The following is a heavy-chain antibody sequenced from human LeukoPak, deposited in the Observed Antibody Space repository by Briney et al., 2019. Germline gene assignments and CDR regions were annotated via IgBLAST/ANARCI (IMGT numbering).Heavy chain of an antibody. Sequence: SETLSLTCTVSGGSLSNYYWSWIRQYPGQGLEWIGYIYYRGSTTYNPSLKSRVTISVDTSKNQFSLKLTSVTAADTAVYYCARAGGNRFDPWGQGILVTVSS. CDR1: GGSLSNYY. V-gene: IGHV4-59*01. CDR3: ARAGGNRFDP. J-gene: IGHJ5*02. CDR2: IYYRGST. D-gene: IGHD3-10*01.